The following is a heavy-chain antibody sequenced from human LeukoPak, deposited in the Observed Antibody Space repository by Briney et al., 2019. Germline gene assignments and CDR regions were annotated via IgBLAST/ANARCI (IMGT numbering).Heavy chain of an antibody. CDR1: GFTFRNYG. J-gene: IGHJ4*02. V-gene: IGHV3-33*01. D-gene: IGHD2-15*01. CDR2: IWFDGSNR. Sequence: GGSPRLSCEAFGFTFRNYGMHWVRQAPGKGLDWVGVIWFDGSNRYYADSVKGRFTISRDNSKNTLYLQVNSVRAEDTAVYYCARDTSGYYDYWGQGALVTVSS. CDR3: ARDTSGYYDY.